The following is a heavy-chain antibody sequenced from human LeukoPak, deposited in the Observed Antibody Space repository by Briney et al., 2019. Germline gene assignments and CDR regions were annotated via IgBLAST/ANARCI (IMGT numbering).Heavy chain of an antibody. CDR1: GGSITNYD. D-gene: IGHD3-22*01. CDR2: ISTSGST. Sequence: SETLSLTCIVSGGSITNYDWIWIRQPAGKGLEGVGRISTSGSTTYNHSLKSRVTMSVDTSKKWVSLRLSSVTAADTAVYYCARAPSSGTYYYFAYWGQGTLVTVPS. V-gene: IGHV4-4*07. J-gene: IGHJ4*02. CDR3: ARAPSSGTYYYFAY.